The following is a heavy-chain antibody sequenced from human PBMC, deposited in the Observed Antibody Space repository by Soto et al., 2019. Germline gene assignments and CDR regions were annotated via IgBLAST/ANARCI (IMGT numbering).Heavy chain of an antibody. J-gene: IGHJ5*01. CDR3: ARGNGDYSKYFRSGGWFDS. CDR1: RSSFRSNYN. CDR2: IYHSGST. D-gene: IGHD4-17*01. V-gene: IGHV4-38-2*01. Sequence: SETLSLTCAVSRSSFRSNYNWGWIRQAPGKGLQWIGTIYHSGSTYYSPSLQSRVTISIDTSRSHFSLSLPLVTAADTALYYCARGNGDYSKYFRSGGWFDSWGQGILVTVSS.